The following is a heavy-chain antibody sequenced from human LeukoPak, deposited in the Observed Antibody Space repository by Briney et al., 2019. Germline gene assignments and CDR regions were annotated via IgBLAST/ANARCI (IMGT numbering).Heavy chain of an antibody. Sequence: SQTLSLTCAISGDSASSNSAAWSWVRQSPSRGLEWLGRTYYRSKWYYDYPVSVKSRITIIPDTSKNQFSLQLNSVTPEDTAVYYCARDPRTPAFDYWGQGTLVTVSS. CDR3: ARDPRTPAFDY. V-gene: IGHV6-1*01. CDR1: GDSASSNSAA. D-gene: IGHD1-14*01. CDR2: TYYRSKWYY. J-gene: IGHJ4*02.